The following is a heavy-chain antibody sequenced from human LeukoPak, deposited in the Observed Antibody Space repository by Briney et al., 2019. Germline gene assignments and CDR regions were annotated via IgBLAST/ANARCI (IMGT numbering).Heavy chain of an antibody. CDR1: GGSISGYY. J-gene: IGHJ4*02. Sequence: SETLSLTCTVSGGSISGYYWSWIRQPPGKGLEWIGEINHSGSTNYNPSLKSRVTISVDTSKNQFSLKLSSVTAADTAVYYCARSPTYYYDSSGYYYPTYFDSWGRGTLVTVSS. CDR2: INHSGST. V-gene: IGHV4-34*01. D-gene: IGHD3-22*01. CDR3: ARSPTYYYDSSGYYYPTYFDS.